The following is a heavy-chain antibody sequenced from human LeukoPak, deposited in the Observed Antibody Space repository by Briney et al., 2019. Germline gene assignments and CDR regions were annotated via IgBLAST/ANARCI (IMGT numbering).Heavy chain of an antibody. CDR1: GYTFTSYD. CDR2: VNPNSGGT. Sequence: ASVKVSCKASGYTFTSYDINWVRQAPGQGLEWMGWVNPNSGGTNYAQKFQGWVTMTRDTSISTAYMELSRLRSDDTAVYYCARDQDLDYWGQGTLVTVSS. D-gene: IGHD2-15*01. CDR3: ARDQDLDY. J-gene: IGHJ4*02. V-gene: IGHV1-2*04.